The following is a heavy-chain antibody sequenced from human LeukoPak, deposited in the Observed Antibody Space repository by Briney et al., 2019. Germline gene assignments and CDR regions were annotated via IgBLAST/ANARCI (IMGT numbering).Heavy chain of an antibody. D-gene: IGHD2-2*01. V-gene: IGHV1-69*13. CDR1: GYTLTELS. CDR3: AREVSPIVVVPAAMGEYYYYGMDV. J-gene: IGHJ6*02. Sequence: ASVKVSCKVSGYTLTELSMHWVRQAPGQGLEWMGGIIPIFGTANYAQKFQGRVTITADESTSTAYMELSSLRSEDTAVYYCAREVSPIVVVPAAMGEYYYYGMDVWGQGTTVTVSS. CDR2: IIPIFGTA.